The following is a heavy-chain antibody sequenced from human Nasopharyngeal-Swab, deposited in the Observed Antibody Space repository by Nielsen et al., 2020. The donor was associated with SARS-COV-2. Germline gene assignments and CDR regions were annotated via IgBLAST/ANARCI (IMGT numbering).Heavy chain of an antibody. CDR3: AKDGNARNYYYGMDV. CDR2: ISGSGGAT. CDR1: GFTFRSFA. J-gene: IGHJ6*02. V-gene: IGHV3-23*01. Sequence: GGSLRLSCAASGFTFRSFAMSWVRQAPGKGLEWVSAISGSGGATFYADSVKGRFTISRDTSKNTVYLQMNSLRAEDTAVYYCAKDGNARNYYYGMDVWGQGTTVTVSS. D-gene: IGHD2-8*01.